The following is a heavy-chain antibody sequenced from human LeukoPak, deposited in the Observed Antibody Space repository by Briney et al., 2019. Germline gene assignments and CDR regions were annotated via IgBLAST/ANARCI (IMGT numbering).Heavy chain of an antibody. CDR1: GGSISSGDYY. CDR2: IYNTGRT. J-gene: IGHJ4*02. V-gene: IGHV4-30-4*01. D-gene: IGHD4-11*01. CDR3: AWHGYSSRWSHPY. Sequence: PSETLSLTCTVSGGSISSGDYYWEWIRQPPGKGPEWMGYIYNTGRTSYNPSLKSRVTMSLDTPKNQFSLKLSSVTAADTAVYYCAWHGYSSRWSHPYWGQGTLVTVSS.